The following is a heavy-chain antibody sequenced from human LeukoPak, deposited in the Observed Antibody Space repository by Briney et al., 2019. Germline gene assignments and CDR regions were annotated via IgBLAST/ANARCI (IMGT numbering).Heavy chain of an antibody. V-gene: IGHV3-21*01. J-gene: IGHJ4*02. CDR3: AREHSSSSAPSY. CDR2: ISSSSSYI. CDR1: GFTFSSYS. D-gene: IGHD6-6*01. Sequence: GGSLRLSCVASGFTFSSYSMNWVRQAPGKGLEWVSSISSSSSYIYYADSVKGRFTISRDNAKNSLYLQMNSLRAEDTAVYYCAREHSSSSAPSYWGQGTLVTVSS.